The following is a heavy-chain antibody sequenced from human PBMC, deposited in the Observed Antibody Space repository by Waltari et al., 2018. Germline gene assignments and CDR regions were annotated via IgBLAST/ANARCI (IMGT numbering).Heavy chain of an antibody. CDR2: INDSGRT. V-gene: IGHV4-34*02. J-gene: IGHJ6*03. D-gene: IGHD3-3*01. CDR1: GGSLSGYH. Sequence: QVQLQQWGAGPLKPSVSLSLTCDVPGGSLSGYHWTWIRQPPGKGLEWIGEINDSGRTTYNPSLESRVTVSIDTANSQCSLRVRSVTAADTAVYYCARVFGYYYYYMDVWGKGTTVTISS. CDR3: ARVFGYYYYYMDV.